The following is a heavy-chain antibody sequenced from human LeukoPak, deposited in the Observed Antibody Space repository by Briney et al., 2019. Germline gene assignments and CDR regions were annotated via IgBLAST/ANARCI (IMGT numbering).Heavy chain of an antibody. V-gene: IGHV1-8*03. J-gene: IGHJ6*03. CDR2: MNPNSGNT. D-gene: IGHD3-3*01. Sequence: ASVKVSCKASGYTFTSYDINWVRQATGQGLEWMGWMNPNSGNTGYAQKFQGRVTITRNTSISTAYMELSSLRSEDTAVYYCARDAPDYDFWSGYFRGAYYYYYMDVWGKGTTVTVSS. CDR1: GYTFTSYD. CDR3: ARDAPDYDFWSGYFRGAYYYYYMDV.